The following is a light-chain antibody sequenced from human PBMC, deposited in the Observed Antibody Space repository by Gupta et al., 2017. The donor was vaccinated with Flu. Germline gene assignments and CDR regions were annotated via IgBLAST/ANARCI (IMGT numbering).Light chain of an antibody. CDR3: QQEENSPIT. CDR2: DAS. CDR1: QRVGTSN. Sequence: ESLSTHSPATLSLSPGERATLSCIASQRVGTSNLVWYQQKPGQAPRLLFYDASRRATGLPARFSGRGSARDFTLTIRRLEPAAFAVYYCQQEENSPITFGGGTKLETK. J-gene: IGKJ4*01. V-gene: IGKV3-20*01.